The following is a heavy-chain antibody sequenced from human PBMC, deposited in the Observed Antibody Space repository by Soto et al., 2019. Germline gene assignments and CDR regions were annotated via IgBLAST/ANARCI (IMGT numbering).Heavy chain of an antibody. CDR3: ARMVGATLVDF. Sequence: QVQLQESGPGLVRPSGTLSLTCAVSGASISSTTSGNWWSWVRQPPGKGLEWIGENYNSGSTNYTTSLKSRLTMSVDKSKDQFSLKLSAVTAADTAVYYCARMVGATLVDFWGQGTLVTVSS. CDR2: NYNSGST. V-gene: IGHV4-4*02. J-gene: IGHJ4*02. CDR1: GASISSTTSGNW. D-gene: IGHD1-26*01.